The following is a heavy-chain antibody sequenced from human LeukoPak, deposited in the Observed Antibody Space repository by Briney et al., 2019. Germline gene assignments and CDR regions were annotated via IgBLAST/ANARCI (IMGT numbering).Heavy chain of an antibody. J-gene: IGHJ4*02. CDR3: ASMKRRPAAAAIDY. Sequence: TSETLSLTCTVSGGSISSYYWSWIRQPPGKGLEWIGYIYYSGSTNYNPSLKSRVTISVDTSKNQFSLKLSSVTAADTAVYYCASMKRRPAAAAIDYWGQGTLVTVSS. D-gene: IGHD6-25*01. CDR2: IYYSGST. CDR1: GGSISSYY. V-gene: IGHV4-59*01.